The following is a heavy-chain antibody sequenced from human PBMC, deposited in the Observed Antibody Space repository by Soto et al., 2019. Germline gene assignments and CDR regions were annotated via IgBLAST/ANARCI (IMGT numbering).Heavy chain of an antibody. V-gene: IGHV3-33*01. CDR2: IWYDGSNK. Sequence: QVQLVESGGGVVQPGRSLRLSCAASGFTFSSYGMHWVRQAPGKGLEWVAVIWYDGSNKYYADSVKGRFTISRDNSKNTLYLQMNSMRAEDTAVYYCERDNFGSYYFPDYWGQGTLVTVSS. CDR3: ERDNFGSYYFPDY. J-gene: IGHJ4*02. CDR1: GFTFSSYG. D-gene: IGHD1-26*01.